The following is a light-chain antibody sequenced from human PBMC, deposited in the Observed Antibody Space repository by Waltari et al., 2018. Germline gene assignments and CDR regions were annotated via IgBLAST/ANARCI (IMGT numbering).Light chain of an antibody. J-gene: IGLJ2*01. V-gene: IGLV2-14*01. CDR1: SSDVGGYNY. CDR2: EVS. CDR3: SSYTSSSTSHVV. Sequence: QSALTQPASVSGSPGQSITISCTGTSSDVGGYNYVPWYQQHPGKAPKLMIYEVSNRPSGVSNRFSGSKSGNTASLTISGLQAEDEADYYCSSYTSSSTSHVVFGGGTKLTVL.